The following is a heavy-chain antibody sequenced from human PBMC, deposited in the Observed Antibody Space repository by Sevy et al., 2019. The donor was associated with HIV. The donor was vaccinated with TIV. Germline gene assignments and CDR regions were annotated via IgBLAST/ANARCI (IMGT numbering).Heavy chain of an antibody. Sequence: ASVKVSCKASGYTFSSYGISWVRQAPGQGIEWMGWISDYNGSPNYAHKFQGRVTMSTETSTRTAYMELRSLRSDDTAVYFCAREGYYYRSGTYRPPNYYGMDVSGQGTSVTVSS. D-gene: IGHD3-10*01. CDR1: GYTFSSYG. J-gene: IGHJ6*02. CDR2: ISDYNGSP. CDR3: AREGYYYRSGTYRPPNYYGMDV. V-gene: IGHV1-18*01.